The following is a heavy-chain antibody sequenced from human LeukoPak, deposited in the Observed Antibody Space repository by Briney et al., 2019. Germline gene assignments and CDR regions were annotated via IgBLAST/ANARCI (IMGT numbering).Heavy chain of an antibody. CDR1: GITIDDNG. Sequence: GGSLRLSCAASGITIDDNGMSWVRQAPGKGLEWVSYINWNGGSTGYADSVRGRFTISRDNVKNSLYLQMNSLRAEDTALYYCAGKSSSSWQAYFDYWGQGTLVTVSS. CDR3: AGKSSSSWQAYFDY. D-gene: IGHD6-13*01. V-gene: IGHV3-20*04. CDR2: INWNGGST. J-gene: IGHJ4*02.